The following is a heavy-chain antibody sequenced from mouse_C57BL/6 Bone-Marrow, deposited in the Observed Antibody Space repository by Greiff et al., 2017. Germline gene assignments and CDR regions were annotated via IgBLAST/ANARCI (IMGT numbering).Heavy chain of an antibody. D-gene: IGHD2-4*01. CDR3: ARGNDDDGSWFAY. Sequence: QVQLQQPGAELVRPGTSVKLSCKASGYTFTSYWMHWVKQRPGQGLEWIGVIDPSDSYTNYNQKFKGKATLTVDTSSSTAYMQLSSLTSEDSAGYYCARGNDDDGSWFAYWGQGTLVIVSA. V-gene: IGHV1-59*01. J-gene: IGHJ3*01. CDR2: IDPSDSYT. CDR1: GYTFTSYW.